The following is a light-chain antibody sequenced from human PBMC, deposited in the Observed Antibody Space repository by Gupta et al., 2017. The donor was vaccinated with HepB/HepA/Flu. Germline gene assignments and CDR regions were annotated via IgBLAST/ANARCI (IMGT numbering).Light chain of an antibody. J-gene: IGKJ1*01. CDR3: QQQNNFPCT. Sequence: TQSPSSLSASVGDRVTITCRARQAIRNDLGWYQQKPGQAPKRLIYAASSLQSGVPSRFSGSGSGTEFTLTISILQPEDFGMYYCQQQNNFPCTFGQGTKVE. CDR1: QAIRND. V-gene: IGKV1-17*01. CDR2: AAS.